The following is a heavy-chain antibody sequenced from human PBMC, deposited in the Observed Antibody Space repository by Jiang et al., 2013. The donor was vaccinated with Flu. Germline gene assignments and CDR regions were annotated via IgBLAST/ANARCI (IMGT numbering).Heavy chain of an antibody. D-gene: IGHD3-10*01. V-gene: IGHV4-59*01. Sequence: SRVTISVDTSKNQFSLKLSSVTAADTAVYYCARVAAMVQGVIRGYYYGMDVWGQGTTATVSS. CDR3: ARVAAMVQGVIRGYYYGMDV. J-gene: IGHJ6*02.